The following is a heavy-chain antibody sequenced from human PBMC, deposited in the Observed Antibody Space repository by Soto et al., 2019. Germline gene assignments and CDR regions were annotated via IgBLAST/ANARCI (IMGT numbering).Heavy chain of an antibody. J-gene: IGHJ6*02. CDR1: GFTFSSYA. Sequence: GGSRRLSCAASGFTFSSYAMHWVRQAPGKGLEWVAVISYDGSNKYYADSVKGRFTISRDNSKNTLYLQMNSLRAVDTAVYYCARAQEDTVVTPSYYGMDVWGQGTTVTVSS. D-gene: IGHD2-21*02. V-gene: IGHV3-30*04. CDR3: ARAQEDTVVTPSYYGMDV. CDR2: ISYDGSNK.